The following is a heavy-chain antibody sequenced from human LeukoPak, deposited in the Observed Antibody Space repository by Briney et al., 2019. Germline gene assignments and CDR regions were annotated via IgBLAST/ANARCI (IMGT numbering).Heavy chain of an antibody. Sequence: GGSLRLSCAASGFTFIDYDMHWVRQVIGKGLEWVSVIGIRGDTHYSGSVKGRFTISRENAESSLYIQKHSQRPEDTGVYHCARGGIQVSAIDELHYWGQGPLHTVPS. D-gene: IGHD2-21*02. CDR2: IGIRGDT. J-gene: IGHJ4*02. V-gene: IGHV3-13*01. CDR3: ARGGIQVSAIDELHY. CDR1: GFTFIDYD.